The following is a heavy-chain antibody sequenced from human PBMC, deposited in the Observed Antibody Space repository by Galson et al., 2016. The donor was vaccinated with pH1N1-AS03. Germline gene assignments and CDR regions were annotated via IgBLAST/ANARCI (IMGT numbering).Heavy chain of an antibody. CDR2: ISYDGSHK. D-gene: IGHD3-9*01. V-gene: IGHV3-30*01. CDR1: GFTFSNHA. J-gene: IGHJ4*02. CDR3: ARAQHLLTGASDF. Sequence: SLRLSCAASGFTFSNHAMHWVRQAPGKGLEWVAIISYDGSHKYYADSVKDRFTISRDNSKNTLYLQMNSLRAEDTAVYYCARAQHLLTGASDFWGQGTLVTVSS.